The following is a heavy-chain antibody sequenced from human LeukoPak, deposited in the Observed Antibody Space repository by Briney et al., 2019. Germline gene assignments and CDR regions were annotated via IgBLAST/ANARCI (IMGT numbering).Heavy chain of an antibody. Sequence: GGSLSLSCAASGFTFSDSGMDWVRQAPGKGLEWVSYITNGGSTIHHADSEKGRFTISRDNSKNTVYLQLDSLRVEDTAVYYCGKTTVGYSSGRYPGWPVDYWGQGALVTVSS. V-gene: IGHV3-48*04. CDR2: ITNGGSTI. J-gene: IGHJ4*02. D-gene: IGHD2-15*01. CDR1: GFTFSDSG. CDR3: GKTTVGYSSGRYPGWPVDY.